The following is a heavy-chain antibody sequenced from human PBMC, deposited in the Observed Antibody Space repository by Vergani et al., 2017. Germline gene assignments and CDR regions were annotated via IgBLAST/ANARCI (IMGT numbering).Heavy chain of an antibody. Sequence: QLQLQESGPGLVKPSETLSLTCSVSGASIDRSKNYWGWIRQPPGKGLEWIGSVIYSGNTNYDQSLKSRVTISIDTSKNQFSLKLNSVTAADTAVYYCARRTYYDFRFDFWGQGILVTVSS. CDR2: VIYSGNT. D-gene: IGHD3-3*01. V-gene: IGHV4-39*01. CDR3: ARRTYYDFRFDF. J-gene: IGHJ5*01. CDR1: GASIDRSKNY.